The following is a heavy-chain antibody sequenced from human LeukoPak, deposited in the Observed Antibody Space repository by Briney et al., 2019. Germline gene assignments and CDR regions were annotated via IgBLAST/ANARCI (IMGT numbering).Heavy chain of an antibody. CDR1: GFTFSTYG. D-gene: IGHD3-10*01. CDR2: ISYDGDNK. CDR3: ARDWMVRGPLGY. J-gene: IGHJ4*02. V-gene: IGHV3-30*06. Sequence: GGSLRLSCAASGFTFSTYGMHWVRQAPGKGLEWVAVISYDGDNKYYADSVNGRFTTSRDNSKNTLSLQMDSLRAGDTAVYYCARDWMVRGPLGYWGQGTLVTVSS.